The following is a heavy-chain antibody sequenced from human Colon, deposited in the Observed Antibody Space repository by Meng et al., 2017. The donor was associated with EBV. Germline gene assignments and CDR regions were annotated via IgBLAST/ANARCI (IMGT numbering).Heavy chain of an antibody. CDR1: GGSLSSRHW. CDR3: ARVGAYCGGDCYHPR. CDR2: IYHSGST. D-gene: IGHD2-21*02. J-gene: IGHJ4*02. V-gene: IGHV4-4*02. Sequence: QWHAAAHGLWKHSGTPSLPCAFPGGSLSSRHWWSLVRQPPGKGLEWIGEIYHSGSTNYNPSLKSRVTISVDESKNQFSLRLSSVTAADTAVYYCARVGAYCGGDCYHPRWGQGTLVTVSS.